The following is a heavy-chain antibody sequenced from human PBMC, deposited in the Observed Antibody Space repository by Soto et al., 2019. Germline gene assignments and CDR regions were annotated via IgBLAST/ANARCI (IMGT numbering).Heavy chain of an antibody. CDR2: ISSTTNYI. CDR3: ARESEDLTSNFDY. J-gene: IGHJ4*02. V-gene: IGHV3-21*06. CDR1: GSTFTRYS. Sequence: GGSLRLSCAASGSTFTRYSMNWVRQAPGKGLEWVSSISSTTNYIYYGDSMKGRFTISRDNAKNSLYLEMNSLRAEDTAVYYCARESEDLTSNFDYWGQGTLVTVSS.